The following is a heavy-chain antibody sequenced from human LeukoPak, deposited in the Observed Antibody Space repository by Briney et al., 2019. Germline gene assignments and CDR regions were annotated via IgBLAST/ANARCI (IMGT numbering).Heavy chain of an antibody. J-gene: IGHJ4*02. CDR3: AKKYGDILTGYLYPHFDY. Sequence: PGGSLRLSCAASGFSVSNNQMSWVRQAPGKGLEWLSLIYSGGSKYYADSVKGRFTISRDHSKNTLYLEMNSLRAEDTAVYYCAKKYGDILTGYLYPHFDYWGQGTLVTVSS. CDR2: IYSGGSK. CDR1: GFSVSNNQ. D-gene: IGHD3-9*01. V-gene: IGHV3-53*01.